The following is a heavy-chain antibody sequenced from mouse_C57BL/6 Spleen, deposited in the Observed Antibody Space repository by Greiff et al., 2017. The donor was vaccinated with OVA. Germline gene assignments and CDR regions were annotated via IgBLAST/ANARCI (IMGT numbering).Heavy chain of an antibody. V-gene: IGHV5-9-1*02. J-gene: IGHJ4*01. CDR2: ISSGGDYI. D-gene: IGHD2-4*01. CDR3: TRDPYDYDGAMDY. Sequence: EVKVVESGEGLVKPGGSLKLSCAASGFTFSSYAMSWVRQTPEKRLEWVAYISSGGDYIYYADTVKGRFTISRDNARNTLYLQMSSLKSEDTAMYYCTRDPYDYDGAMDYWGQGTSVTVSS. CDR1: GFTFSSYA.